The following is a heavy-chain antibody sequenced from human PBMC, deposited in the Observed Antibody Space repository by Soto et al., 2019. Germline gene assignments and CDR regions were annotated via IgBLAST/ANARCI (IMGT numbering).Heavy chain of an antibody. D-gene: IGHD3-10*01. J-gene: IGHJ5*02. Sequence: GESLKISCKSSGYSFTNYWIGWVRQMPGKGLEWMGIIYPGDSDARYSPSFQGQVTISADKSISTAYLQWSSLKASDTAMYYCARHSYYGSGSYLRSPFDPWGQGTLVTVPQ. V-gene: IGHV5-51*01. CDR1: GYSFTNYW. CDR3: ARHSYYGSGSYLRSPFDP. CDR2: IYPGDSDA.